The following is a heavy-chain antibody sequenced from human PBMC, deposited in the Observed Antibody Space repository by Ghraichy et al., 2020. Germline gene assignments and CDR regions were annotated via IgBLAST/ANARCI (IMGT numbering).Heavy chain of an antibody. CDR2: INPNSGGT. J-gene: IGHJ4*02. CDR3: ARGPGDYCSGGSCLIDY. D-gene: IGHD2-15*01. CDR1: GYTFTGYY. V-gene: IGHV1-2*02. Sequence: ASVKVSCKASGYTFTGYYMHWVRQAPGQGLEWMGWINPNSGGTNYAQKFQGRVTMTRDTSISTAYMELSRLRSDDTAVYYCARGPGDYCSGGSCLIDYWGQGTLVTVSS.